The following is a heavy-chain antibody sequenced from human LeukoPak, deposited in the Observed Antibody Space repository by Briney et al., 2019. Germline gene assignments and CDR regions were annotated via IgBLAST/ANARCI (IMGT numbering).Heavy chain of an antibody. Sequence: SETLSLTCTVSGGSISSYYWSWIRQPPGKGLEWIGYIYTSGSTNYNPSLKGRVTISVDTSKNQFSLKLSSVTAADTAVYYCASGRGRSSGPDYWGQGTLVTVSS. D-gene: IGHD3-22*01. J-gene: IGHJ4*02. V-gene: IGHV4-4*09. CDR2: IYTSGST. CDR3: ASGRGRSSGPDY. CDR1: GGSISSYY.